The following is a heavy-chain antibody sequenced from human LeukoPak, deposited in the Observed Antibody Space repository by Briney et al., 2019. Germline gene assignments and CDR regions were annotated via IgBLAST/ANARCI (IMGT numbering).Heavy chain of an antibody. D-gene: IGHD1-26*01. CDR2: ISYDGSNK. CDR1: GFTFSSYA. Sequence: GGSLRLSCAASGFTFSSYAMHWVRQAPGKGLEWVAVISYDGSNKYYADSVKGRFTISRDNSKNTLYLQMNSLRAEDTAVYYCAKELRVVGATLFDYWGQGTLVTVSS. V-gene: IGHV3-30*04. J-gene: IGHJ4*02. CDR3: AKELRVVGATLFDY.